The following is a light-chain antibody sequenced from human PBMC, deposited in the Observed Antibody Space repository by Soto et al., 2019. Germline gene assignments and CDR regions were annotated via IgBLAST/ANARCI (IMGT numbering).Light chain of an antibody. CDR3: QQYGSSPPIT. V-gene: IGKV3-20*01. CDR2: GAS. CDR1: QSVNTNY. J-gene: IGKJ5*01. Sequence: EIVLTQSPGTLPLSPGQRATLSCRASQSVNTNYLAWYQQKPGQAPRLLIYGASYRATGTPDRFSGSGSGTDFTLTISGLEPEDFAVYFCQQYGSSPPITFGQGTRLEIK.